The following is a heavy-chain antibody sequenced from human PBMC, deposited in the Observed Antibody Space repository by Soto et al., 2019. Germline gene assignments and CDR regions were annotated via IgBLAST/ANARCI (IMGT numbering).Heavy chain of an antibody. J-gene: IGHJ5*02. CDR3: ARRHLAVAVSPWFDP. Sequence: QVTLKESGPVLVKHTETLTLRCTVSGLSITDSEMGVSWIRQPPGKALEWLAHIDSSGEKSYRTFLKSRLTSSKDTSKSQIVLIMTNMDPADTATYYCARRHLAVAVSPWFDPWGQGILVTVSS. CDR1: GLSITDSEMG. V-gene: IGHV2-26*01. CDR2: IDSSGEK. D-gene: IGHD3-16*01.